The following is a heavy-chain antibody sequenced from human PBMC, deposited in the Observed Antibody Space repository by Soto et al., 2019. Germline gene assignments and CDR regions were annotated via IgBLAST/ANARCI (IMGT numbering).Heavy chain of an antibody. CDR3: ARDDRYYDILTGYYQYMDV. V-gene: IGHV3-33*01. J-gene: IGHJ6*03. D-gene: IGHD3-9*01. CDR1: GFTFSSYG. CDR2: IWYDGSNK. Sequence: QPGGSLRLSCAASGFTFSSYGMHWVRQAPGKGLEWVAVIWYDGSNKYYADSVKGRFTISRDNSKNTLYLQMNSLRAEDTAVYYCARDDRYYDILTGYYQYMDVWGKGTTVTVSS.